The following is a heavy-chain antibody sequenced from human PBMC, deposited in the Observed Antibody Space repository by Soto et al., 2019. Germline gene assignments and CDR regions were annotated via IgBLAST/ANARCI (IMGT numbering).Heavy chain of an antibody. CDR1: GFTFSNAW. CDR2: IKSKTDGGTT. CDR3: TTDLVGSSGWPEGAYYYYYGMDV. V-gene: IGHV3-15*07. Sequence: EVQLVESGGGLVKPGGSLRLSCAASGFTFSNAWMNWVRQAPGKGLEWVGRIKSKTDGGTTDYAAPVKGRFTISRDDSKNTLYLQMNSLKTEDTAVYYCTTDLVGSSGWPEGAYYYYYGMDVWGQGTTVTVSS. J-gene: IGHJ6*02. D-gene: IGHD6-19*01.